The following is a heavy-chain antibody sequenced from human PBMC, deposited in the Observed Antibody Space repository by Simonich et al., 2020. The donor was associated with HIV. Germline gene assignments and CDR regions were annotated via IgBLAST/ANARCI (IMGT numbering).Heavy chain of an antibody. V-gene: IGHV4-34*01. CDR3: ARRGNWNYRRGAFDF. CDR2: IYYSGST. J-gene: IGHJ4*02. CDR1: GGPFIGYY. D-gene: IGHD1-7*01. Sequence: QVQLQQWGAGLLKPSETLSLTCAVYGGPFIGYYWSWIRQPPGKGLEWIGSIYYSGSTYYNSSLKSRVTVAVDTSKNHFSLKLSSVTAADTAVYYCARRGNWNYRRGAFDFWGQGTLVTISS.